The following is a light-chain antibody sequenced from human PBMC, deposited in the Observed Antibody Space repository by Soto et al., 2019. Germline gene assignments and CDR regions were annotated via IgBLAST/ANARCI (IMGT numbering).Light chain of an antibody. CDR2: DVS. J-gene: IGLJ2*01. CDR1: SSDVGGYNY. CDR3: CSYAGSYTFVV. Sequence: QSALTQPRSVSGSPGQSVTISCTGTSSDVGGYNYVSWYQQHPGKAPKLMIYDVSKRPSGVPDRFSGSKSGNTASLTISGLQAGDEADYYCCSYAGSYTFVVFGGGTQLTVL. V-gene: IGLV2-11*01.